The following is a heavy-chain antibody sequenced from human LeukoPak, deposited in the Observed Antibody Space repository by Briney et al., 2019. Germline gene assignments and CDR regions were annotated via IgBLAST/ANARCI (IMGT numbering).Heavy chain of an antibody. CDR1: GFTFSRFA. V-gene: IGHV3-23*01. D-gene: IGHD1-1*01. CDR3: ARDGGHPHTNWYSAY. CDR2: IIDTGDNT. Sequence: PGGSLRLFCAASGFTFSRFAMTWVRQARGKGLEWVSTIIDTGDNTFYADSVEGRFTISRHNSKNTLSLQMTSLRAEDTAADVCARDGGHPHTNWYSAYWGQGTLVTVSS. J-gene: IGHJ4*02.